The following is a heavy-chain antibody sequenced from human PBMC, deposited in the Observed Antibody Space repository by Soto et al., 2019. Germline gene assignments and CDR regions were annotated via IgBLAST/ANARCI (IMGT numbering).Heavy chain of an antibody. Sequence: SETLSLTCTVSGGSISSYYWSWIRQPPGKGLEWIGYIYYSGSTYYNPSLKSRVTISVDTSKNQFSLKLSSVTAADTAVYYCAREGEGCTRYPALSAFDIWGQGTMVTV. CDR3: AREGEGCTRYPALSAFDI. CDR2: IYYSGST. V-gene: IGHV4-59*12. CDR1: GGSISSYY. J-gene: IGHJ3*02. D-gene: IGHD1-20*01.